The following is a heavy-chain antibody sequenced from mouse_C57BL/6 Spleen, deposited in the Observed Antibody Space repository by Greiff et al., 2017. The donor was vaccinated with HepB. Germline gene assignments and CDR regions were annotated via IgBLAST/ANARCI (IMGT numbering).Heavy chain of an antibody. CDR1: GYAFTNYL. V-gene: IGHV1-54*01. CDR3: ARSGGEGYFDV. D-gene: IGHD3-2*02. CDR2: INPGSGGT. Sequence: VMLVESGAELVRPGTSVKVSCKASGYAFTNYLIEWVKQRPGQGLEWIGVINPGSGGTNYNEKFKGKATLTADKSSSTAYMQLSSLTSEDSAVYFCARSGGEGYFDVWGTGTTVTVSS. J-gene: IGHJ1*03.